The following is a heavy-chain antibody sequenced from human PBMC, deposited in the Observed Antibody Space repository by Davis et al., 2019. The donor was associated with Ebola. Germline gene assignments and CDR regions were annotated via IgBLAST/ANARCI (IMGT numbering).Heavy chain of an antibody. J-gene: IGHJ4*02. CDR2: IYYSGST. CDR3: ARAEGIAAAGTGFDY. V-gene: IGHV4-59*01. CDR1: GGSISSYY. D-gene: IGHD6-13*01. Sequence: SETLSLTCTVSGGSISSYYWSWIRQPPGKGPEWIGYIYYSGSTNYNPSLKSRFTISVDTSKNQFSLKLSSVTAADTAVYYCARAEGIAAAGTGFDYWGQGTLVTVSS.